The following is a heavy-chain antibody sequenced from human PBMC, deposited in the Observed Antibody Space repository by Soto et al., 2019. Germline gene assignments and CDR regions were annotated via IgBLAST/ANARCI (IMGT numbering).Heavy chain of an antibody. CDR3: ATGAQWLVPYVNY. Sequence: QVQLVQSGAEVKKPGSSVKVCCKASGGTFSNYAIHWVRQAPGQGLEWMGNIIPMFNTTGYAQKFQGRLTITADGSTSTACMELSTLTSEDTAVYYCATGAQWLVPYVNYWGQGTLVTVSS. D-gene: IGHD6-19*01. V-gene: IGHV1-69*15. CDR2: IIPMFNTT. J-gene: IGHJ4*02. CDR1: GGTFSNYA.